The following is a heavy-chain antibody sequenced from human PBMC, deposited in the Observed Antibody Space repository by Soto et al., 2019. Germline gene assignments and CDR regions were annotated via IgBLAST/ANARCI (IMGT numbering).Heavy chain of an antibody. D-gene: IGHD6-19*01. CDR1: GFTFSSYG. CDR2: ISYDGSNK. Sequence: GGSLRLSCAASGFTFSSYGMHWVRQAPGKGLEWVAVISYDGSNKYYADSVKGRFTISRDNSKNTLYLQMSSLRAEDTAVYYCAKASTGAVAGMDPPHFDYWGQGTLVTVSS. V-gene: IGHV3-30*18. CDR3: AKASTGAVAGMDPPHFDY. J-gene: IGHJ4*02.